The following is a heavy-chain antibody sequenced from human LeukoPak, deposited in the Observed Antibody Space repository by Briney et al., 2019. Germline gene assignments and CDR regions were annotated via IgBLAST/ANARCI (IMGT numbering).Heavy chain of an antibody. J-gene: IGHJ4*02. Sequence: SETLSLTCTVSGGSISSYYWSWIRQPPGKGLEWIGYVYYSGGTNYSPSLKSRVTISLDTSKNQFSLKLSSVTAADTAVYYCARRANTAPPYYFDYWGQGTLVTVSS. CDR3: ARRANTAPPYYFDY. D-gene: IGHD5-18*01. V-gene: IGHV4-59*01. CDR1: GGSISSYY. CDR2: VYYSGGT.